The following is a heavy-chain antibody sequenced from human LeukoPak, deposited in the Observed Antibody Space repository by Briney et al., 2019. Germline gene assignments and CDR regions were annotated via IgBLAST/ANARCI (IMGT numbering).Heavy chain of an antibody. D-gene: IGHD1-1*01. CDR2: INSDGST. CDR3: ARDRAGPGYY. V-gene: IGHV3-74*01. CDR1: GFTFSRYW. Sequence: GGSLRLSCVASGFTFSRYWMHWVRQAPGKGLVWVSRINSDGSTIYADSVKGRFTISRDDAKNTLYLQMSSLTADDTAVYYCARDRAGPGYYWGQGTLVTVSS. J-gene: IGHJ4*02.